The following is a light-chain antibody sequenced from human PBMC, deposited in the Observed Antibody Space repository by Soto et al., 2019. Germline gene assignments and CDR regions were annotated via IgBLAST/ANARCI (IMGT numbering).Light chain of an antibody. Sequence: EIVLTQSPGTLSLSPGERATLSCRASQSVSSSYLAWYQQKPGQAPRLLIYGASNRATGIPDRFSGSGSGTDFTLTISRLEPEEFAVYYCQQYGSSGTFGQGTKGDIK. CDR3: QQYGSSGT. J-gene: IGKJ1*01. CDR2: GAS. CDR1: QSVSSSY. V-gene: IGKV3-20*01.